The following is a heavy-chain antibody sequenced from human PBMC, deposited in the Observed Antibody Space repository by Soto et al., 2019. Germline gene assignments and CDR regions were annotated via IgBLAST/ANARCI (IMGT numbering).Heavy chain of an antibody. CDR2: IYSGGST. V-gene: IGHV3-53*01. D-gene: IGHD3-3*01. CDR1: GFTVSSNY. J-gene: IGHJ4*02. Sequence: GSLSLSCAASGFTVSSNYMSWVRQAPGKGLEWVSVIYSGGSTYYADSVKGRFTISRDNSKNTLYLQMNSLRAEDTAVYYCARDSYDFWSGYRGGFDYWGQGTLVTVSS. CDR3: ARDSYDFWSGYRGGFDY.